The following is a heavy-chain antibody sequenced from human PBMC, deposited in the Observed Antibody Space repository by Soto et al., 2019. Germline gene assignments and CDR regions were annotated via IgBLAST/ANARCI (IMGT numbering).Heavy chain of an antibody. CDR3: ARLQLLPNWFDP. V-gene: IGHV4-59*08. CDR1: GGSISSYY. CDR2: IYYSGST. J-gene: IGHJ5*02. Sequence: SETLSLTCTVSGGSISSYYWSWIRQPPGKGLEWIGYIYYSGSTNYNPSLKSRVTISVDTSKNQFSLKLSSVTAADTAVYYCARLQLLPNWFDPWGQGTLVTVPQ. D-gene: IGHD1-1*01.